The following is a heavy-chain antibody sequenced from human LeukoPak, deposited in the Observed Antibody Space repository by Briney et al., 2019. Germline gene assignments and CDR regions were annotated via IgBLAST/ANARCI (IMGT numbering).Heavy chain of an antibody. Sequence: GGSLRLPCTASGFTFSSYVMHRVRQAPGKGLEYVSAISSNGDSIYYVNSVKGRFTISRDNSKNTLYLQMGSLRAEDMAVYYCARGIRGYSGYDYWGQGTLVTVSS. J-gene: IGHJ4*02. V-gene: IGHV3-64*01. CDR3: ARGIRGYSGYDY. CDR2: ISSNGDSI. CDR1: GFTFSSYV. D-gene: IGHD5-12*01.